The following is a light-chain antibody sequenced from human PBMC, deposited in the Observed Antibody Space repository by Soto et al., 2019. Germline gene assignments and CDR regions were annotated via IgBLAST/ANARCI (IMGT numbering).Light chain of an antibody. J-gene: IGLJ2*01. V-gene: IGLV2-14*03. Sequence: QSALTQPASVSGSPGQSITISCTGTSSDVGGYNSVSWYQQHPGKAPKLMIYDVSNRPSGVSNRFSGSKSGNTASLTISGLQAEDEADYYCSSYTSRSTLVFGGVTKVTVL. CDR1: SSDVGGYNS. CDR2: DVS. CDR3: SSYTSRSTLV.